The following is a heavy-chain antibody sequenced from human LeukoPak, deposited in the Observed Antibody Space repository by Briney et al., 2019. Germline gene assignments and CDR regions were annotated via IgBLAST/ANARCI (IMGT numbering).Heavy chain of an antibody. D-gene: IGHD3-16*02. CDR2: IPYDGRNK. Sequence: GGSLRLSCEASGFTFSSYGMYWVRQSPGKGLEWVAFIPYDGRNKYNADSVKGRFTISRDNSKNTLYLQMNSLRAEDTAVYYCAKDMFPVYDYVWGSYRTLDYWGQGTLVTVSS. V-gene: IGHV3-30*02. CDR1: GFTFSSYG. J-gene: IGHJ4*02. CDR3: AKDMFPVYDYVWGSYRTLDY.